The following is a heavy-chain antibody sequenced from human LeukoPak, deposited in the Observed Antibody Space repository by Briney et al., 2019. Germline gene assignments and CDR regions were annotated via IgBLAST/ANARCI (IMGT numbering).Heavy chain of an antibody. CDR1: GFTFTGYY. Sequence: ASVKVSCKASGFTFTGYYMHWVRQAPGQGLEWMGWINPNSGGTNYAQKFQGRVTMTTDTSTSTAYMELRSLRSDDTAVYYCARDRDNWNYEYYWGQGTLVTVSS. V-gene: IGHV1-2*02. CDR2: INPNSGGT. CDR3: ARDRDNWNYEYY. J-gene: IGHJ4*02. D-gene: IGHD1-7*01.